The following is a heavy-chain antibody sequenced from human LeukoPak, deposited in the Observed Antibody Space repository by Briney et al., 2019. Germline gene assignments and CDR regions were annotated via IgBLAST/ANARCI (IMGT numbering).Heavy chain of an antibody. CDR3: ARYENYYDSSGYLRPFDY. Sequence: PSETLSLTCTVSGGSISSYYWSWIRQPPGKGLEGIGYIYYSGSTNYNPSLKSRVTISVDTSKNQFSLKLSSVTAADTAVYYCARYENYYDSSGYLRPFDYWGQGTLVTVSS. CDR2: IYYSGST. V-gene: IGHV4-59*08. D-gene: IGHD3-22*01. J-gene: IGHJ4*02. CDR1: GGSISSYY.